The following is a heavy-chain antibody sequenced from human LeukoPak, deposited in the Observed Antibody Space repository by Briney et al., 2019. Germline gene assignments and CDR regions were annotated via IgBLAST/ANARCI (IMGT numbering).Heavy chain of an antibody. V-gene: IGHV3-23*01. D-gene: IGHD6-13*01. CDR1: GFTFSTYA. CDR3: AKAVSSSTAGSDY. J-gene: IGHJ4*02. CDR2: LSGSGAST. Sequence: PGGSLRLSCAGSGFTFSTYAMGWVRQAPGKGLEWVSGLSGSGASTYYVDSVRGRFTISRDNSKNTLYLQMNSLRAEDTALYYCAKAVSSSTAGSDYWGQPTVVTVSS.